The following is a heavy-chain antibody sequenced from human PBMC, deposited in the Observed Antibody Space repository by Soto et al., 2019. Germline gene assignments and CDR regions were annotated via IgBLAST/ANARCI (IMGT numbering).Heavy chain of an antibody. V-gene: IGHV3-74*01. J-gene: IGHJ4*02. CDR3: AREDIGFGEFVDY. Sequence: EVQLVESGGGLVQPGGSLRLSCAASGFTFSSYWMHWVRQAPGKGLVWVSRINSDGSSTSYTDSVKGRFTISRDNAKNTLYLQMNSLRAEDTAVYYCAREDIGFGEFVDYWGQGTLVTVSS. CDR1: GFTFSSYW. CDR2: INSDGSST. D-gene: IGHD3-10*01.